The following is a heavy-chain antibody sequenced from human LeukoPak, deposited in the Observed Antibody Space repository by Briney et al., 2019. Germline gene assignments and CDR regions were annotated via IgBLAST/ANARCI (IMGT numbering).Heavy chain of an antibody. J-gene: IGHJ5*02. Sequence: SETLSLTCTVSGGSISSYYWSWIRQPAGKGLEWIGRIYTSGSTNYNPSLKSRVTISVDKSKNQFSLKLSSVTAADTAVYYCASQVIAVAGTGNWFDPWGQGTLVTVSS. CDR2: IYTSGST. CDR3: ASQVIAVAGTGNWFDP. D-gene: IGHD6-19*01. V-gene: IGHV4-4*07. CDR1: GGSISSYY.